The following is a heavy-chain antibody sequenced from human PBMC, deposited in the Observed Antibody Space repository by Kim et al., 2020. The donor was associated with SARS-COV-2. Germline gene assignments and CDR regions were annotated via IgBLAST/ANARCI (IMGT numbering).Heavy chain of an antibody. J-gene: IGHJ4*02. V-gene: IGHV1-18*01. D-gene: IGHD6-13*01. CDR1: GYTFTSYG. CDR3: ARSSSSWYPKAATLFDY. Sequence: ASVKVSCKASGYTFTSYGISWVRQAPGQGLEWMGWISAYNGNTNYAQKLQGRVTMTTDTSTSTAYMELRSLRSDDTAVYYCARSSSSWYPKAATLFDYWGQGTLVTVSS. CDR2: ISAYNGNT.